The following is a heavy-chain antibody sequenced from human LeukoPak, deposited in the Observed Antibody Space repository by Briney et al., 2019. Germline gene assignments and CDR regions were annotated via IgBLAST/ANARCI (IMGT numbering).Heavy chain of an antibody. CDR3: ATPAYRDRGGFEY. J-gene: IGHJ4*02. CDR1: GFTFSSYA. V-gene: IGHV3-23*01. D-gene: IGHD1-26*01. Sequence: GGPLRLSCAASGFTFSSYAMFWVRQAPGQGLAWVSAVSGTTGNTYYADSVKGRFTISRDNSKNTVYLQMDSLRVDDTAVYYCATPAYRDRGGFEYWGQGTLVTVSS. CDR2: VSGTTGNT.